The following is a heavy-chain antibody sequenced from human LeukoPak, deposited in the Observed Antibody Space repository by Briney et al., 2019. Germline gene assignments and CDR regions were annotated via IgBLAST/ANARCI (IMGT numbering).Heavy chain of an antibody. CDR3: AREELNCGGDCFQH. CDR1: GFTFSAYA. J-gene: IGHJ4*02. CDR2: IGSDNKP. D-gene: IGHD2-21*02. Sequence: GGSLRLSCEASGFTFSAYAMTWVRQAPGKGLEWVSSIGSDNKPHYSESVKGRFTVSRDNAQNSLYLQMNSLRVEDTAVYYCAREELNCGGDCFQHWGQGTLVTVSS. V-gene: IGHV3-69-1*02.